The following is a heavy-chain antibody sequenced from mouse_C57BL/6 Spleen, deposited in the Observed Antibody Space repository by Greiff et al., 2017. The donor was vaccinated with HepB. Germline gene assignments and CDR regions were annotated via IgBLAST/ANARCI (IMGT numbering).Heavy chain of an antibody. V-gene: IGHV1-42*01. CDR2: INPSTGGT. Sequence: VQLKESGPELVKPGASVKISCKASGYSFTGYYMNWVKQSPEKSLEWIGEINPSTGGTTYNQKFKAKATLTVDKSSSTAYMQLKSLTSEDSAVYYCARSDYGPYFDYWGQGTTLTVSS. J-gene: IGHJ2*01. CDR3: ARSDYGPYFDY. CDR1: GYSFTGYY. D-gene: IGHD1-1*02.